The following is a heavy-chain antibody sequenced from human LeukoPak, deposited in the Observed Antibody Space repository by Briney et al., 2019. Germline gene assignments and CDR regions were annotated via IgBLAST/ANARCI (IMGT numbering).Heavy chain of an antibody. J-gene: IGHJ4*02. Sequence: GGSLRLSCAASGFTFSSNGMHWVRQAPGKGLEWVAVIWYDGSNKYYADSVKGRFTISRDNSKNTLYLQMNSLGAEDTAVYYCAKGHRYCTSGNCNSAVDYWGQGTLVTVSS. CDR1: GFTFSSNG. CDR3: AKGHRYCTSGNCNSAVDY. D-gene: IGHD2-15*01. CDR2: IWYDGSNK. V-gene: IGHV3-33*06.